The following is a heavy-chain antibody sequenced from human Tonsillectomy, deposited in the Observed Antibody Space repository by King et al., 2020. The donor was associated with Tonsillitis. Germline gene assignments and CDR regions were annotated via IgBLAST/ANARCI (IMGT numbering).Heavy chain of an antibody. V-gene: IGHV4-30-2*01. D-gene: IGHD4-23*01. CDR2: IDHSGTT. Sequence: LQLQESGSGLVRPSQTLSLTCAVSGGSISSNDYSWSWIRQPPGKGLEWIGYIDHSGTTYYNPSLTSRVTISEDRSKNQFSLKLTSVTAADTAVYFCARISYGGDSDWCFCLWGRGTLVSVSS. J-gene: IGHJ2*01. CDR1: GGSISSNDYS. CDR3: ARISYGGDSDWCFCL.